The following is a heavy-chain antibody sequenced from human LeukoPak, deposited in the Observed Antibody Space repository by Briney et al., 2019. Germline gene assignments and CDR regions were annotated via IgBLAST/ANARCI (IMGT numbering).Heavy chain of an antibody. CDR2: IDPSDSYT. CDR3: ASDRGYSYGYFDC. CDR1: GYTFTSYW. J-gene: IGHJ4*02. Sequence: GESLKISCKGSGYTFTSYWISWVRQMPGKGLEWMGRIDPSDSYTNYSPSFQGHVTISADKSISTAYLQWSSLKASDTAMYYCASDRGYSYGYFDCWGQGTLVTLSS. V-gene: IGHV5-10-1*01. D-gene: IGHD5-18*01.